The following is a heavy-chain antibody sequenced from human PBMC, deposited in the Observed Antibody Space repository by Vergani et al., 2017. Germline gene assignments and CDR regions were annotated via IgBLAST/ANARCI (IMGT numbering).Heavy chain of an antibody. CDR1: GGTFSSYA. J-gene: IGHJ3*02. CDR2: IIPIFGTA. D-gene: IGHD2-15*01. V-gene: IGHV1-69*06. CDR3: ARDFCRGGSCYGKRQTDAFDI. Sequence: QVQLVQSGAEVKKPGSSVKVSCKASGGTFSSYAISWVRQAPGQGLEWMGGIIPIFGTANYAQKLQGRVNMTTDTSTSTAYMELRSLRSDDTAVYYCARDFCRGGSCYGKRQTDAFDIWGQGTMVTVSS.